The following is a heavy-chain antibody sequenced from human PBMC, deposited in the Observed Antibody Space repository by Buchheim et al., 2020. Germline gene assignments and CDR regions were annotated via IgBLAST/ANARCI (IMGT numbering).Heavy chain of an antibody. Sequence: QVQLVESGGGVVQPGESLRLSCAASGFTFSSYGMHWVRQAPGKGLEWVAVISYDGSNKYYADSVKGRFTISRDNSKNTLYLQMNSLRAEDTAVYYCAKAGYYYDSSGYYFDYWGQRTL. CDR1: GFTFSSYG. CDR3: AKAGYYYDSSGYYFDY. CDR2: ISYDGSNK. V-gene: IGHV3-30*18. J-gene: IGHJ4*02. D-gene: IGHD3-22*01.